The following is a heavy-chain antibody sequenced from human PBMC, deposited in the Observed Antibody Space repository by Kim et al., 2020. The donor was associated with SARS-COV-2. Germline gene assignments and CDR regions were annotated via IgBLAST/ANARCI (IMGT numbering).Heavy chain of an antibody. CDR2: ISYDGSNK. D-gene: IGHD6-19*01. V-gene: IGHV3-30*18. Sequence: GGSLRLSCAASGFTFSSYGMHWVRQAPGKGLEWVAVISYDGSNKYYADSVKGRFTISRDNSKNTLYLQMNSLRAEDTAVYYCAKDSQIDSSGWYFTVGTPHYYYMDVWGKGTTVTVSS. CDR1: GFTFSSYG. J-gene: IGHJ6*03. CDR3: AKDSQIDSSGWYFTVGTPHYYYMDV.